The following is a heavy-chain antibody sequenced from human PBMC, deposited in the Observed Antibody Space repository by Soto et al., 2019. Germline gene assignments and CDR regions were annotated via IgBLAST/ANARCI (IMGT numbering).Heavy chain of an antibody. CDR2: IYPGDSDT. J-gene: IGHJ1*01. V-gene: IGHV5-51*01. D-gene: IGHD3-22*01. CDR3: ARQDHYYDSSGYYSVEYFQH. CDR1: GYSFTSYW. Sequence: HGESLKISCKGSGYSFTSYWIGWVRQMPGKGLEWMGIIYPGDSDTRYSPSFQGQVTISADKSISTAYLQWSSLKASDTPMYYCARQDHYYDSSGYYSVEYFQHWGQGTLVTVSS.